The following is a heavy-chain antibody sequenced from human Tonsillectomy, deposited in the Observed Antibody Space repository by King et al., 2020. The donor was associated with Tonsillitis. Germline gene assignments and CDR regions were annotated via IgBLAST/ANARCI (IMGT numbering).Heavy chain of an antibody. CDR2: ISTYNGNT. CDR3: ARVSGDYTILTVFSS. D-gene: IGHD3-9*01. J-gene: IGHJ5*02. CDR1: GYTFTTYG. Sequence: QLVQSGAEVKKPGASVKVSCKASGYTFTTYGFSWVRQAPGQGREWRGWISTYNGNTNYAHKFQGRVTLATETSTSTAYMELRSLRSDDTAVYYCARVSGDYTILTVFSSWGQGTLVTVFS. V-gene: IGHV1-18*04.